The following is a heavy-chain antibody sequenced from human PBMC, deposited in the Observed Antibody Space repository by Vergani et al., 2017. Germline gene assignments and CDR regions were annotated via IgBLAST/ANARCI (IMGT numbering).Heavy chain of an antibody. D-gene: IGHD2-21*01. Sequence: QVQILQSGGGVVQPGGSLRLSCTLSGFTLITYGIHCVRQAPGKGLEWVSFIRYDGSSEYYGDSVKGRFTISSDKSQNTVNLQMNSLRTEDTAVYFCANSVIAGNVGVAYFGMDVWGRGTTVTVSS. V-gene: IGHV3-30*02. CDR3: ANSVIAGNVGVAYFGMDV. CDR2: IRYDGSSE. CDR1: GFTLITYG. J-gene: IGHJ6*02.